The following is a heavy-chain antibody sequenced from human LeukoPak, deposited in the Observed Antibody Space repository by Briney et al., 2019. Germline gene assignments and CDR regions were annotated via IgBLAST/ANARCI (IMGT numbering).Heavy chain of an antibody. J-gene: IGHJ3*02. D-gene: IGHD3-16*01. V-gene: IGHV5-51*01. CDR2: IYPGDSDT. Sequence: NHGESLKISCKGSGYSFPIYWLGWVRQMPGKSLEWMGIIYPGDSDTRYSPSFQGQVTISADKSISTAYLQWSSLKASDTAMYYCARRFPLLGDAFDIWGQGTMVTVSS. CDR3: ARRFPLLGDAFDI. CDR1: GYSFPIYW.